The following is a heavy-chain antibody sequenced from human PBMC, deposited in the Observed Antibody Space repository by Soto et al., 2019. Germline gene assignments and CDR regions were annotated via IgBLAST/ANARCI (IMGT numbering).Heavy chain of an antibody. CDR2: ISYDGSNK. J-gene: IGHJ4*02. CDR3: AKMGATQDFDY. V-gene: IGHV3-30*18. D-gene: IGHD1-26*01. CDR1: GFTFSNYG. Sequence: PVGSLRLSCAASGFTFSNYGMHWVRQAPGQGLEWVSGISYDGSNKNYADSVKGRFTISRDNSKNTLYLQMNSLRAEDTAVYYCAKMGATQDFDYWGQGTLVTVSS.